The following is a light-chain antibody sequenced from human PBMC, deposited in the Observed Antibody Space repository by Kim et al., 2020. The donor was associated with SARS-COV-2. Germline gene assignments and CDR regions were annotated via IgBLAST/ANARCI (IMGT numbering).Light chain of an antibody. Sequence: QSVLTQQPSVSGAPGQRVTISCTGSSSNIRAGYDVHWYQHLPGTAPKLLISGNSNRPSGVPDRFSGSKSGNSASLAITGLQAEDEADYYGQSSDRSVSGWVFAKGPQLTVL. CDR1: SSNIRAGYD. J-gene: IGLJ3*02. CDR2: GNS. CDR3: QSSDRSVSGWV. V-gene: IGLV1-40*01.